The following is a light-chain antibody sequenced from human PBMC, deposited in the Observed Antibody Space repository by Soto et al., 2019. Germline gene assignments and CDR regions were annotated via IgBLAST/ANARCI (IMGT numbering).Light chain of an antibody. Sequence: EIVLTQSPATLSSFPGDRVTLSCRASQAVNTRLAWYQHKPGQAPRLLIYLTSNRAAGIPARFSGSGSETDFTLTISDVQPEEVGGSYFHQHQIWPRTFGQGAKVDI. V-gene: IGKV3-11*01. J-gene: IGKJ1*01. CDR1: QAVNTR. CDR3: HQHQIWPRT. CDR2: LTS.